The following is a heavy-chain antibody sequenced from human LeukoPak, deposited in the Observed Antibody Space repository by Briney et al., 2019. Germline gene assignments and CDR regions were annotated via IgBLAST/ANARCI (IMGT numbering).Heavy chain of an antibody. CDR1: GFTFSNYG. D-gene: IGHD4-23*01. CDR2: ISSNGGST. Sequence: PGGSLRLSCAASGFTFSNYGMHWVRQAPGKGLEYVSAISSNGGSTYYANSVKGRFTISRDNSKNTLYLQMGSLRADDMAVYYCAKEYYGGSSYYYYMDVWGKGTTVTVSS. J-gene: IGHJ6*03. V-gene: IGHV3-64*01. CDR3: AKEYYGGSSYYYYMDV.